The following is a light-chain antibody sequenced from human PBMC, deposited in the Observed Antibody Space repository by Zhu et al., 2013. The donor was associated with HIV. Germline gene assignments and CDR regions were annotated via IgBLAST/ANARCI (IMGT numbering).Light chain of an antibody. CDR1: SSDVGGFNY. J-gene: IGLJ2*01. CDR2: EVS. CDR3: TSYTSTSTLDVV. Sequence: QSALTQPASVSGSPGQSITISCTGTSSDVGGFNYVSWYQQHPGKVPKLMIYEVSNRPSGVSNRFSGSKSGNTASLTISGVQAEDEADYFCTSYTSTSTLDVVFGGGTKLTVL. V-gene: IGLV2-14*01.